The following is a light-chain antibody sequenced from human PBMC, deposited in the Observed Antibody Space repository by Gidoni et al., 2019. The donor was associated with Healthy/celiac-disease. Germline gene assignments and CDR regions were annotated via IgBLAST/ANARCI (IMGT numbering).Light chain of an antibody. CDR3: NSRDSSGTVV. J-gene: IGLJ2*01. CDR1: SLRSYY. Sequence: SSELTQDPAVSVALGQPVRLTCQGDSLRSYYASWYQQKPGQAPVLVINGKNNRPSGIPDRFSGSSAGNTASLTITGAQAEDEADYYCNSRDSSGTVVFGGGTKLTV. V-gene: IGLV3-19*01. CDR2: GKN.